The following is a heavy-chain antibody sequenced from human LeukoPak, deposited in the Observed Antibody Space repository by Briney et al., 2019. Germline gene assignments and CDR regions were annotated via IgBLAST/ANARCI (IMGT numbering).Heavy chain of an antibody. CDR2: IRSKANNYAT. CDR1: GFTFSGSA. Sequence: GGSLKLSCAASGFTFSGSAMHWVRQASGKGLEWVGRIRSKANNYATTYVASVKGRFTISRDDLRNTAFLRMNSLKTEDTAVYYCTRQDSGFDYWGQGTLVTVSS. CDR3: TRQDSGFDY. D-gene: IGHD6-19*01. V-gene: IGHV3-73*01. J-gene: IGHJ4*02.